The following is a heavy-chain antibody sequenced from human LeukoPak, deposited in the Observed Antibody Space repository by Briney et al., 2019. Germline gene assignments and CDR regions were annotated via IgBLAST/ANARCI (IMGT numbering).Heavy chain of an antibody. CDR2: IKQDGSEK. CDR3: AGGGFGEAYYYYYYMDV. Sequence: GGSLRLSCAASGFTFSSYWMTWVRQAPGKGLEWVANIKQDGSEKFSVDSVKGRFTISRDNAKNSLYLQMNSLRAEDTAVYYCAGGGFGEAYYYYYYMDVWGKGTTVTVSS. D-gene: IGHD3-10*01. V-gene: IGHV3-7*04. J-gene: IGHJ6*03. CDR1: GFTFSSYW.